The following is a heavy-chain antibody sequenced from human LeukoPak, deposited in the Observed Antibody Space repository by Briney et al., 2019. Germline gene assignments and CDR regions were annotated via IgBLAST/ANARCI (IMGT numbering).Heavy chain of an antibody. CDR2: ISYDGSNK. CDR3: AKGDGYYYYYYGMDV. Sequence: GGSLRLSCAASGFTFSSYGMHWVRQAPGKGLEWVAVISYDGSNKYYADSVKGRFTISRDNSKNTLYLQMNSLRAEETAVYYCAKGDGYYYYYYGMDVWGQGTMVTVSS. J-gene: IGHJ6*02. V-gene: IGHV3-30*18. CDR1: GFTFSSYG. D-gene: IGHD4-17*01.